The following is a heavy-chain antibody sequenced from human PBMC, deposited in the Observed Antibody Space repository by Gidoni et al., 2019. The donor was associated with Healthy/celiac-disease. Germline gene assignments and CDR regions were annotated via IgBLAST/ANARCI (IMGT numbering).Heavy chain of an antibody. CDR2: SYYSGST. V-gene: IGHV4-31*03. Sequence: QVQLQESGPGLVKPSQTLSLTCTVSGGSISSGGYYWSWIRQHPGKGLEWIGYSYYSGSTYYNPSLKSRVTISVDTSKNQFSLKLSSVTAADTAVYYCARGVRGQPGLDWFDPWGQGTLVTVSS. D-gene: IGHD3-10*01. CDR3: ARGVRGQPGLDWFDP. CDR1: GGSISSGGYY. J-gene: IGHJ5*02.